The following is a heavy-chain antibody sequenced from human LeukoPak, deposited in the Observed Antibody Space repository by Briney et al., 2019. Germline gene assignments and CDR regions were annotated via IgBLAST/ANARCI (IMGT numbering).Heavy chain of an antibody. CDR2: IYYSGST. J-gene: IGHJ4*02. CDR3: ARESYYYDSSGSTNLFDY. CDR1: GGSVSSGSYY. V-gene: IGHV4-61*01. D-gene: IGHD3-22*01. Sequence: SETLSLTCTVSGGSVSSGSYYWSWIRQPPGKGLEWIGYIYYSGSTNYNPSLKGRVTISVDTSKNQFSLKLSSVTAADTAVYYCARESYYYDSSGSTNLFDYWGQGTLVTVSS.